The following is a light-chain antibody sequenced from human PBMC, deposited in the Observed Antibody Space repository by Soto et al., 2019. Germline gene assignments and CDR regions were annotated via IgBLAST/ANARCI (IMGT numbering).Light chain of an antibody. CDR3: GTWDSSLTEGV. Sequence: QSVLTQPTSVSAAPGQKVTISCSGSSSNIGNNYVSWYQQLPGTAPKLLIYDNNKRPSGIPDRFSGSKSGTSATLGITGLQTGDEADYYFGTWDSSLTEGVFGGGTKLTVL. CDR2: DNN. CDR1: SSNIGNNY. J-gene: IGLJ2*01. V-gene: IGLV1-51*01.